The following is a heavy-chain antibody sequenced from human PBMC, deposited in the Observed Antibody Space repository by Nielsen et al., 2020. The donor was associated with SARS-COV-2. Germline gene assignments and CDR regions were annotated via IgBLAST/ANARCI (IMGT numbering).Heavy chain of an antibody. Sequence: GGSLRLSCAASGFTFSTYAMNWVRRAPGKGLEWVSAISSNSAYIFDADSVKGRFTISRDNAQRSLFLQMNSLRADDTAVYCCARVGSVTDPYFDLWGQGTLVTVSS. CDR2: ISSNSAYI. CDR3: ARVGSVTDPYFDL. CDR1: GFTFSTYA. V-gene: IGHV3-21*01. D-gene: IGHD2-21*02. J-gene: IGHJ4*02.